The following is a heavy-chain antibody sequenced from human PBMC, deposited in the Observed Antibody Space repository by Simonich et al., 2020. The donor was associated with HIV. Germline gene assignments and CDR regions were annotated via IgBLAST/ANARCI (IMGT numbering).Heavy chain of an antibody. CDR1: GGSFSGYY. V-gene: IGHV4-34*01. CDR2: VNPSGSP. CDR3: ARDLVMVATTVPYNWFDP. D-gene: IGHD2-15*01. J-gene: IGHJ5*02. Sequence: QVQLQQWGAGLLKPSETLSLTCAVYGGSFSGYYWSWFRQPPGKGLVWIGEVNPSGSPTYHPSLKLRVAISVYTSKNQFSLKLSSVTASDTAVYYCARDLVMVATTVPYNWFDPWGQGTLVTVSS.